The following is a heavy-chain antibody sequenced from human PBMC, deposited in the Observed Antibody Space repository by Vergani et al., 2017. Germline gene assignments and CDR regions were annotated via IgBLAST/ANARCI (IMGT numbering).Heavy chain of an antibody. Sequence: QVQLVESGGGVVQPGRSLRLSCAASGFTFSSYGMHWVRQAPGKGLEWVAVIWYDGSNKYYADSVKGRFTISRDNSKNTLYLQMNSLRAEDTAVYYCARAPSPRGGYSYGYYFDYWGQGTLVTVSS. V-gene: IGHV3-33*01. CDR1: GFTFSSYG. CDR3: ARAPSPRGGYSYGYYFDY. CDR2: IWYDGSNK. D-gene: IGHD5-18*01. J-gene: IGHJ4*02.